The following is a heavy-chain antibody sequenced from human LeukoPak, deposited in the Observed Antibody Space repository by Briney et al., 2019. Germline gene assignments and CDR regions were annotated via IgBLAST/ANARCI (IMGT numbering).Heavy chain of an antibody. CDR3: AKGHYPDAYYAGDCYYAY. D-gene: IGHD2-21*02. V-gene: IGHV3-23*01. Sequence: PGGSLRLSCAASGFTFHSHAMTWVRQAPGKGLEWVSGISDSGGSTYYADSVKGRFTISRDNSRNTLYLQMNSLRAEDTAVYYCAKGHYPDAYYAGDCYYAYWGQGSLVTVSS. J-gene: IGHJ4*02. CDR1: GFTFHSHA. CDR2: ISDSGGST.